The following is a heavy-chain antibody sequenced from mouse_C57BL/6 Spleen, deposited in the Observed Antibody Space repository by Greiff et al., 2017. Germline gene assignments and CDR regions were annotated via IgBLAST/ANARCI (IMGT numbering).Heavy chain of an antibody. Sequence: QVQLKQSGPGILQPSQTLSLTCSFSGFSLSTFGMGVGWIRQPSGKGLEWLAHIWWDDDKYYNPALKSRLTISKDTSKNQVFLKIANVDTADTATYYCARIYDYDATGYAMDYWGQGTSVTVSS. CDR3: ARIYDYDATGYAMDY. V-gene: IGHV8-8*01. CDR1: GFSLSTFGMG. CDR2: IWWDDDK. J-gene: IGHJ4*01. D-gene: IGHD2-4*01.